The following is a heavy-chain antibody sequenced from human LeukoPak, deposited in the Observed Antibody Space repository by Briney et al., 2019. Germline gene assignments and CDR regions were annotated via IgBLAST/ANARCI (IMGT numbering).Heavy chain of an antibody. D-gene: IGHD1-1*01. CDR3: ARLSQQTIAFDY. CDR1: GYSISSGYY. CDR2: IYHSGST. J-gene: IGHJ4*02. V-gene: IGHV4-38-2*01. Sequence: PSETLSLTCAVSGYSISSGYYWGWIRQPPGKGLEWIGSIYHSGSTYYNPSLKSRVTISVDTSKNQFSLKLSSVTAADTAVYYCARLSQQTIAFDYWGQGTLVTVST.